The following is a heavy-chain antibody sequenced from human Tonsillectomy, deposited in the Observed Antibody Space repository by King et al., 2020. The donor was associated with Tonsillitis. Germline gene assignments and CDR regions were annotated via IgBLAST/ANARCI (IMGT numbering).Heavy chain of an antibody. V-gene: IGHV4-39*07. J-gene: IGHJ4*02. CDR2: IYYSGST. Sequence: QLQESGPGLMKPSETLSLTCTVSGGSISNSNYYWGWIRQPPGKGLVWIGSIYYSGSTYYNPSLKSRVTISVDTSKNQFSLKLSSVTAADTAVYYCARHHLSFGVLTPHYYFDYWGQGTLVTVSS. D-gene: IGHD3-10*01. CDR1: GGSISNSNYY. CDR3: ARHHLSFGVLTPHYYFDY.